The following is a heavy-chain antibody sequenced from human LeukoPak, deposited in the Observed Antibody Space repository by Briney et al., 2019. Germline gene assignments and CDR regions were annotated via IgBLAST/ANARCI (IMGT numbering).Heavy chain of an antibody. J-gene: IGHJ4*02. CDR2: ISSSSSTI. CDR1: GFTFSSYS. Sequence: GGSLRLSCAASGFTFSSYSMNWVRQAPGKGLEWVSYISSSSSTIYYADSVKGRFTISRDNAKNSLYLQMNSLRAEDTAVYYCARLDYYDSSGYSSHVQLDYWAREPWSPSPQ. CDR3: ARLDYYDSSGYSSHVQLDY. D-gene: IGHD3-22*01. V-gene: IGHV3-48*01.